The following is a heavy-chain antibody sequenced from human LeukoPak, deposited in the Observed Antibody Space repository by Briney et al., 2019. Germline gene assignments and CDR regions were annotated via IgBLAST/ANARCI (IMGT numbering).Heavy chain of an antibody. V-gene: IGHV3-7*04. D-gene: IGHD4-17*01. Sequence: GGSLRLPCAASGFTFSSYWMNWVRQAPGRGLEWVANINQGGSEKYYVDSVKGRFTISRGNAKNSLYLQMNSLRAEDTAVYYCARDDYGEFDYWGQGTLVTVSS. CDR3: ARDDYGEFDY. J-gene: IGHJ4*02. CDR1: GFTFSSYW. CDR2: INQGGSEK.